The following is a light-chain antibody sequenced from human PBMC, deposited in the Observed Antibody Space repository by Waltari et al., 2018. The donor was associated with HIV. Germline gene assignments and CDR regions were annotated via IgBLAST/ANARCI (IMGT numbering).Light chain of an antibody. Sequence: EIVLTQSPATLSLSPGERATLSCRASQSVSDYLAWYQQKPGQAHRLLIYDASNRATGIPARFSGSGSGTDFTLTISSLEPEDFAVYYCQHRSSWLPYTFGQGTKLEIK. J-gene: IGKJ2*01. CDR1: QSVSDY. CDR2: DAS. V-gene: IGKV3-11*01. CDR3: QHRSSWLPYT.